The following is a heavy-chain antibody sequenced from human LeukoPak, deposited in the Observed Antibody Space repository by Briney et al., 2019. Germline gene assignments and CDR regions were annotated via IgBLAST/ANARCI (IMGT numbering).Heavy chain of an antibody. J-gene: IGHJ5*02. CDR3: ARGGYYGSGNDFRFDP. D-gene: IGHD3-10*01. CDR1: GGSFSGYY. CDR2: INHSGST. Sequence: SSETLSLTCAVYGGSFSGYYWSWIRQPPGKGLEWIGEINHSGSTNYNPSLKSRVTISVDTSKNQFSLKLSSVTAADTAVYYCARGGYYGSGNDFRFDPWGQGTLVTVSS. V-gene: IGHV4-34*01.